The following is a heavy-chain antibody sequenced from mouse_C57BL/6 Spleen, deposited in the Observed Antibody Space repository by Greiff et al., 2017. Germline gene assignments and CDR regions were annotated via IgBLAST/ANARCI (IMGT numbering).Heavy chain of an antibody. CDR3: ARQNWAEGFAY. J-gene: IGHJ3*01. Sequence: DVKLVESGGGLVKPGGSLKLSCAASGFTFSSYTMSWVRQTPEKRLEWVATISGGGGNTYYPDSVKGRFTISRDNAKNNLYLQMSSLRSEDTALYYCARQNWAEGFAYWGQGTLVTVSA. V-gene: IGHV5-9*01. CDR1: GFTFSSYT. D-gene: IGHD4-1*01. CDR2: ISGGGGNT.